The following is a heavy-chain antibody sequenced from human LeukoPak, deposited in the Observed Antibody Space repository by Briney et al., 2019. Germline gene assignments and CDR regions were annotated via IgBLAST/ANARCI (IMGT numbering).Heavy chain of an antibody. CDR3: AKFDYYDSSGYYNKVLDAFDI. D-gene: IGHD3-22*01. CDR1: GFTFSDYY. V-gene: IGHV3-11*03. Sequence: KPGGSLRLSCAASGFTFSDYYMSWIRQAPGKRLEWVSYISSTGSYTHYTDSVKGRFTISRDNSKNTLYLQMNSLRAEDTAVYYCAKFDYYDSSGYYNKVLDAFDIWGQGTMVTVSS. J-gene: IGHJ3*02. CDR2: ISSTGSYT.